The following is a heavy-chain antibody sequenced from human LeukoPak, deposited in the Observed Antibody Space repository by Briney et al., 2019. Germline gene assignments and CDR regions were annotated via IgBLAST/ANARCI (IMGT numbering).Heavy chain of an antibody. V-gene: IGHV4-59*01. D-gene: IGHD5-18*01. Sequence: PSETLSLTCTVSGGSISSYYWSWIRQPPGKRLEWIGYIYHSGSTNYNPSLKSRVTISVDTSQNQFYLKLSSVTAADTAVYYCARTTEGGYTYDYFYYYYMDVWGKGTTVTISS. J-gene: IGHJ6*03. CDR1: GGSISSYY. CDR3: ARTTEGGYTYDYFYYYYMDV. CDR2: IYHSGST.